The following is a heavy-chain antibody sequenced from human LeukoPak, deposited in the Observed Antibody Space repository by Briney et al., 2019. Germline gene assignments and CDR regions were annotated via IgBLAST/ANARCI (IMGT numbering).Heavy chain of an antibody. CDR3: AKGEWQWLEKYYYYCMDV. D-gene: IGHD6-19*01. Sequence: PGGSLRLSCAASGFTFSSYGMHWVRQAPGKGLEWVSAISGSGGSTYYADSVKGRFTISRDNSKTTLYLQMNSLRAEDTAVYYCAKGEWQWLEKYYYYCMDVWGQGTTVTVSS. CDR2: ISGSGGST. J-gene: IGHJ6*02. V-gene: IGHV3-23*01. CDR1: GFTFSSYG.